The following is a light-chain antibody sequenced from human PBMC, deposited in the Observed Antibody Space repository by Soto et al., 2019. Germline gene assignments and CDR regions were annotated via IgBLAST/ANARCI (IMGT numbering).Light chain of an antibody. Sequence: QPPDTISLSPAERATLSCRASQSLISGYLAWYQQKPGQAPRLVTCGASSRATDIPDRFSGSGSGTDFTLTISRFEPADFGVYYCHQDGSSPPKFGPGPKVDIK. CDR2: GAS. J-gene: IGKJ1*01. V-gene: IGKV3-20*01. CDR3: HQDGSSPPK. CDR1: QSLISGY.